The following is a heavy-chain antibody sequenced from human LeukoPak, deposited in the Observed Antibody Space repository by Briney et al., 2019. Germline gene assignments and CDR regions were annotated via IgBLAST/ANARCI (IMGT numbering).Heavy chain of an antibody. J-gene: IGHJ5*02. CDR3: ARDLRESVSVAGFDP. D-gene: IGHD6-19*01. CDR2: INPYNDNT. Sequence: ASVKVSCKASGYTFINYGISWVRQAPGQGLEWMGWINPYNDNTKYTQNLQGRVTMTTDTSTGTAYMELRSLRSDDTAIYYCARDLRESVSVAGFDPWGQGTLVTVSS. V-gene: IGHV1-18*01. CDR1: GYTFINYG.